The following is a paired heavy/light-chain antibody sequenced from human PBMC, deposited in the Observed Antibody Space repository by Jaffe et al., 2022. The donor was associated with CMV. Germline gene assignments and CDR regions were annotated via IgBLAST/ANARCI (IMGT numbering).Heavy chain of an antibody. V-gene: IGHV3-23*04. Sequence: VQLVESGGGLIQPGGSLRLSCAASGFTFSNYAMCWVRQAPGKGLEWVSGITGGSSTTYYADSVKGRFTISRDNSNNLLYLQMNSLRAEDTAVYYCAKPPPKSGYDTSDFWGYFDSWGQGTLVTVSS. CDR1: GFTFSNYA. D-gene: IGHD3-22*01. CDR3: AKPPPKSGYDTSDFWGYFDS. J-gene: IGHJ4*02. CDR2: ITGGSSTT.
Light chain of an antibody. J-gene: IGKJ3*01. CDR2: GVS. CDR3: QHYGN. V-gene: IGKV3-20*01. CDR1: QSVSSSY. Sequence: EIVLTQSPGALSLSPGERATLSCRASQSVSSSYLAWYHQKPGQAPRLLIYGVSRRATGIPDRFSGSGSGTDFTLTISRVEPEDFAVYYCQHYGNFGPGTRVDIK.